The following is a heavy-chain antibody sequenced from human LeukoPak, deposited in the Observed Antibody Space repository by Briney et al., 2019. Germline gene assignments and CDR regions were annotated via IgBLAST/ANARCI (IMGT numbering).Heavy chain of an antibody. CDR1: GFTFSDYY. Sequence: KPGGSLRLSCAASGFTFSDYYMSWIRQAPGKGLEWVSYISSSGSTIYYADSVKGRFTISRDNAKNSLFLQMNILRAEDTAVYYCTRGGGYGSSWYVGNFDHWGQGALVTVSS. CDR3: TRGGGYGSSWYVGNFDH. V-gene: IGHV3-11*04. CDR2: ISSSGSTI. D-gene: IGHD6-13*01. J-gene: IGHJ4*02.